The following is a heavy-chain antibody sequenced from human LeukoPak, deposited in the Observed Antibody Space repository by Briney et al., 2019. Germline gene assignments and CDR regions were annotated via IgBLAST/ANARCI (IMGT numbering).Heavy chain of an antibody. CDR3: VRTTTGGYYYYYYMDV. Sequence: SETLSLTCTVSGGSMNNYYWSWIRKPPGKGLEWIGYAYTSGSTLYNPSLNSRVTISIDTSRDHFSLRLTSVTAADTAVFYCVRTTTGGYYYYYYMDVWGKGATVTVSS. J-gene: IGHJ6*03. D-gene: IGHD1-26*01. CDR2: AYTSGST. V-gene: IGHV4-4*09. CDR1: GGSMNNYY.